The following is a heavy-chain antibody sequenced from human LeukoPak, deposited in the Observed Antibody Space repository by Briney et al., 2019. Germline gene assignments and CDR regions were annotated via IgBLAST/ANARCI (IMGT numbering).Heavy chain of an antibody. CDR1: GFTFSSYS. Sequence: GGSLRLSCAASGFTFSSYSINWVRQAPGRGLEWVSYISSGSRTIFYADSVKGRFTISRDNAKNSLYLQMNSLRAEDTAVYYCASRLDYDFWSGYYTGILFGAFDIWGQGTMVTVSS. V-gene: IGHV3-48*04. J-gene: IGHJ3*02. D-gene: IGHD3-3*01. CDR2: ISSGSRTI. CDR3: ASRLDYDFWSGYYTGILFGAFDI.